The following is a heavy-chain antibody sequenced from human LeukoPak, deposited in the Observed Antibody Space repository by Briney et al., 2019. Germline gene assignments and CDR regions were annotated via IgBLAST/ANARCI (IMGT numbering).Heavy chain of an antibody. CDR3: ARDGGYYDSSGYYY. V-gene: IGHV4-30-2*01. D-gene: IGHD3-22*01. Sequence: SETLSLTCTVSGGSISFYYWSWIRQPPGKGLEWIGYIYHSGSTYYNPSLKSRVTISVDRSKNQFSLKLSSVTAADTAVYYCARDGGYYDSSGYYYWGQGTLVTVSS. J-gene: IGHJ4*02. CDR2: IYHSGST. CDR1: GGSISFYY.